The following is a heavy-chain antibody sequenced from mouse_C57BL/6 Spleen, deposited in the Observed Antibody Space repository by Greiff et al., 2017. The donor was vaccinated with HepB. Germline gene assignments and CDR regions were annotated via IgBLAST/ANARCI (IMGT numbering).Heavy chain of an antibody. J-gene: IGHJ2*01. Sequence: EVKVEESGGGLVKPGGSLKLSCAASGFTFSSYAMSWVRQTPEKRLEWVATISDGGSYTYYPDNVKGRFTISRDNAKNNLYLQMSHLKSEDTAMYYCARGTTTVVADFGYWGQGTTLTVSS. CDR3: ARGTTTVVADFGY. CDR2: ISDGGSYT. CDR1: GFTFSSYA. D-gene: IGHD1-1*01. V-gene: IGHV5-4*03.